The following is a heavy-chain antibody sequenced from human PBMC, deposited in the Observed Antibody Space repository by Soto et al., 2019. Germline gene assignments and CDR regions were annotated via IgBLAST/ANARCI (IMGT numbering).Heavy chain of an antibody. CDR3: ARVNSARPLSALVAFDY. D-gene: IGHD5-12*01. Sequence: SETLSLTCTVSGGSISSGGYYWSWIRQHPGKGLEWIGYIYYSGSTYYNPSLKSRVTISVDTSKNQFSLKLSSVTAADTAVYYCARVNSARPLSALVAFDYWGQGTLVTVPQ. V-gene: IGHV4-31*03. J-gene: IGHJ4*02. CDR2: IYYSGST. CDR1: GGSISSGGYY.